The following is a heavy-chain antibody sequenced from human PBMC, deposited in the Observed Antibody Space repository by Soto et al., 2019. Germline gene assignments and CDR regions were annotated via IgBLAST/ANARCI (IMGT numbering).Heavy chain of an antibody. D-gene: IGHD6-6*01. CDR1: GGSSNNSTSF. J-gene: IGHJ5*02. CDR3: ANYFMCRPWFDT. Sequence: SYSLSITCIVSGGSSNNSTSFCDWLRHSPGKGLEWIATINYRWPAEYNPSLKSRVTISVDRSRNVLSLQMNYVTAPDTAVYYCANYFMCRPWFDTWGQG. V-gene: IGHV4-39*02. CDR2: INYRWPA.